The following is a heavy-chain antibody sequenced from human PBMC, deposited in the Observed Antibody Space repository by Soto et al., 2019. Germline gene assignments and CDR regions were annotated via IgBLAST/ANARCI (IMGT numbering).Heavy chain of an antibody. CDR1: GLSLSTYS. CDR2: ISGGSDTI. J-gene: IGHJ6*01. Sequence: EVQLVESGGGLVQRGGSLRLSCVASGLSLSTYSLNWVRQAPRKGLEWVSYISGGSDTIYYADSVEGRFTISRDNAKNSLYLQMNSLRDDDTAVYFCARGFDLQYGMDVW. V-gene: IGHV3-48*02. CDR3: ARGFDLQYGMDV. D-gene: IGHD3-10*01.